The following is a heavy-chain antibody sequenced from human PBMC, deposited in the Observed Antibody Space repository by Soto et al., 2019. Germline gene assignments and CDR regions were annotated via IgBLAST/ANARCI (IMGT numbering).Heavy chain of an antibody. V-gene: IGHV4-59*01. D-gene: IGHD3-10*01. Sequence: SETLSLTCTVSGGSISSYYWSWIRQPPGKGLEWIGYIYYSGGTNYNPSLKSRVTISVDTSKNQFSLKLSSVTAADTAVYYCARKLLWFGELTGKYYYYMDVWGKGTTVTVSS. CDR3: ARKLLWFGELTGKYYYYMDV. J-gene: IGHJ6*03. CDR2: IYYSGGT. CDR1: GGSISSYY.